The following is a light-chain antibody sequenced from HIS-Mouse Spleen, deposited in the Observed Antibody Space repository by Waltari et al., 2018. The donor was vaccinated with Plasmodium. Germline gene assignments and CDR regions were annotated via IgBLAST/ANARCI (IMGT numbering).Light chain of an antibody. J-gene: IGKJ1*01. CDR2: KAS. Sequence: DIQMTQSHSTLSASVGDRVTITCRASQSISSWLAWYKQKPGKAPKLLIYKASSLESGVPSRFSGSGSGTEFTLTISSLQPDDFATYYCQQYNSYSWTFGQGTKVEIK. V-gene: IGKV1-5*03. CDR1: QSISSW. CDR3: QQYNSYSWT.